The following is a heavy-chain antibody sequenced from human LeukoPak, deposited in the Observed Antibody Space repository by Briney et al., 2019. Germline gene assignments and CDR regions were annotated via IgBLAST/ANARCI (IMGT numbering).Heavy chain of an antibody. J-gene: IGHJ4*02. Sequence: PSETLSLTCAVSGGSVSSTNHFWGWIRQPPGKRLEWIGNIYYSGRTYYNPSLKSRVAISVATSKNQFSLKLSSVTPADTAIYYCARHSGGFYFEPAYWGQGILAT. D-gene: IGHD3-22*01. CDR2: IYYSGRT. CDR3: ARHSGGFYFEPAY. V-gene: IGHV4-39*01. CDR1: GGSVSSTNHF.